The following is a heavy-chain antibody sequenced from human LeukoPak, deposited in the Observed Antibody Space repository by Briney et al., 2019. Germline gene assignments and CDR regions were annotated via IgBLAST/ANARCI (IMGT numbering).Heavy chain of an antibody. CDR1: GYSISSGYY. Sequence: PSETLSLTCAVSGYSISSGYYWGWTRQPPGKGLEWIGSIYHGGSTYYNPPLKSRATISVDTSKNQFSLELSSVTAADTAVYYCANLLLYGDYFDYWGQGTLVTVSS. CDR2: IYHGGST. J-gene: IGHJ4*02. CDR3: ANLLLYGDYFDY. D-gene: IGHD4-17*01. V-gene: IGHV4-38-2*01.